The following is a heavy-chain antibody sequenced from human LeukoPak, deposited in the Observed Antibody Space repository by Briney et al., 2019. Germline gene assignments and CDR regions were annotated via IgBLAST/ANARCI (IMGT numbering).Heavy chain of an antibody. J-gene: IGHJ4*02. D-gene: IGHD4-17*01. CDR3: ARDLYGPDY. CDR1: GFTFSSYG. Sequence: GGSLRLSCAASGFTFSSYGMHWVRQAPGKGLEWVSSITSTGSYTFYADSVKGRFTISSDNAKNSLYLQMNGLRVEDTAVYYCARDLYGPDYWGQGTLVTVSS. V-gene: IGHV3-21*01. CDR2: ITSTGSYT.